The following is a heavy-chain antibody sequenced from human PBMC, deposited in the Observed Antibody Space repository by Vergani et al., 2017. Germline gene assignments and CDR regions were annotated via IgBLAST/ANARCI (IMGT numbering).Heavy chain of an antibody. CDR1: GFTVSSNY. Sequence: EVQLVESGGGLVQPGGSLRLSCAASGFTVSSNYMSWVRQAPGKGLEWVSGISWNSGNIDYADSVKGRFTISRDNAKNSLYLQMNSLRAEDTALYYCAKGSGYDFHYYYYMDVWGKGTTVTVSS. V-gene: IGHV3-9*01. J-gene: IGHJ6*03. D-gene: IGHD5-12*01. CDR2: ISWNSGNI. CDR3: AKGSGYDFHYYYYMDV.